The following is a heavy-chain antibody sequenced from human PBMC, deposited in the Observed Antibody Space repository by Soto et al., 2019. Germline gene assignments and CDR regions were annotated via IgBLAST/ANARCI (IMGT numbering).Heavy chain of an antibody. V-gene: IGHV1-24*01. CDR2: FDPEDGET. CDR1: GYTLTELS. Sequence: ASVKVSCKVSGYTLTELSMHWVRQAPGKGLEWMGGFDPEDGETIYAQKFQGRVTMTEDTSTDTAYMELSSLRPEDTAVYYCATVRGGYLGITMVRGVSNWFDPWGQGTLVTVSS. CDR3: ATVRGGYLGITMVRGVSNWFDP. J-gene: IGHJ5*02. D-gene: IGHD3-10*01.